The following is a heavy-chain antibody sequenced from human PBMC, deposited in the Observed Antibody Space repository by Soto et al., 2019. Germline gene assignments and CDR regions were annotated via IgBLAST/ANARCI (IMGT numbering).Heavy chain of an antibody. D-gene: IGHD1-1*01. CDR2: ISWNSGSI. J-gene: IGHJ6*03. V-gene: IGHV3-9*01. CDR3: AKGGSGTTVHYYMDV. Sequence: PGGSLRLSCAASGFTFDDYAMHWVRQAPGKGLEWVSGISWNSGSIGYADSVKGRFTISRDNAKNSLYLQMNSLRAEDTALYYCAKGGSGTTVHYYMDVWGQGPTVTVSS. CDR1: GFTFDDYA.